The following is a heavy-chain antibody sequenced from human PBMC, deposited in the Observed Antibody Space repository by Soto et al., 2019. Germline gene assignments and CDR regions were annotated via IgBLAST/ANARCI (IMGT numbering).Heavy chain of an antibody. CDR1: GYTFTSYG. CDR3: GRGTGTTSEGYLFDH. CDR2: ISAYNGNT. V-gene: IGHV1-18*01. J-gene: IGHJ4*02. D-gene: IGHD1-1*01. Sequence: QVQLVQSGAEVKKPGASVKVSCKASGYTFTSYGISLVRQAPGQGLEWMGWISAYNGNTNYAQKLQGRVTMTTDTSTSTVHMELRSLRSHATPVYYCGRGTGTTSEGYLFDHWGQAHLLTVSS.